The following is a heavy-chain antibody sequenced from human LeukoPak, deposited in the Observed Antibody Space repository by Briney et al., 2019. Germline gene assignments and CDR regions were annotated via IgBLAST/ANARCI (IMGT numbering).Heavy chain of an antibody. CDR3: ARQYYYANWFDP. J-gene: IGHJ5*02. D-gene: IGHD3-10*01. Sequence: PSETLSLTCTVSGGSISSSSYYWGWSRQPPGKGREWIGCIYDSGSTYYNPSLKSRVTISVDTSKNQFSLKLSSVTAADTAVYYCARQYYYANWFDPWGQGTLVTVSS. V-gene: IGHV4-39*01. CDR1: GGSISSSSYY. CDR2: IYDSGST.